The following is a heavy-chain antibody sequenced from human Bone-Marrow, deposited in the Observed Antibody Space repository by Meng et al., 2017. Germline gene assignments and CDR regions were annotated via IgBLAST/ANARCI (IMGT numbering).Heavy chain of an antibody. J-gene: IGHJ4*02. CDR2: INAGNGDT. Sequence: QVQLVQSGAEVKKPGASLRVSCKASGYTFTNYAIHWVRQAPGQRLEWMGWINAGNGDTKYSQRFQGRVTITRDTSANTAYMELSSLRSEDTAVYYCARGIVVVTTVPIDYWGQGTLVTVSS. CDR1: GYTFTNYA. CDR3: ARGIVVVTTVPIDY. V-gene: IGHV1-3*01. D-gene: IGHD2-21*02.